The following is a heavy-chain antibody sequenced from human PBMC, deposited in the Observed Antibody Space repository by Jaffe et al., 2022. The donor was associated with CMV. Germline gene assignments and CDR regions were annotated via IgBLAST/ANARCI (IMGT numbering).Heavy chain of an antibody. CDR1: GFTFSSYA. V-gene: IGHV3-64D*06. D-gene: IGHD4-17*01. Sequence: EVQLVESGGGLVQPGGSLRLSCSASGFTFSSYAMHWVRQAPGKGLEYVSAISSNGGSTYYADSVKGRFTISRDNSKNTLYLQMSSLRAEDTAVYYCVKRGRNDYGDPTGGDYWGQGTLVTVSS. CDR2: ISSNGGST. J-gene: IGHJ4*02. CDR3: VKRGRNDYGDPTGGDY.